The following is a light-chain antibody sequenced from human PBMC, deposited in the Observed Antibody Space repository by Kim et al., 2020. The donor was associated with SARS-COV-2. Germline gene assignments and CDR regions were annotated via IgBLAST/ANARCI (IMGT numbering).Light chain of an antibody. Sequence: QSALTQPASVSGSPGQSITISCTGASSDVVSWYQHHPGEAPKLIIFEVNKRPSQISTRFSGSKSGNTASLTIAGLQAEDEANYYCCSYEGTVVVGGGTQLTVL. CDR1: SSDVV. CDR2: EVN. J-gene: IGLJ2*01. CDR3: CSYEGTVV. V-gene: IGLV2-23*02.